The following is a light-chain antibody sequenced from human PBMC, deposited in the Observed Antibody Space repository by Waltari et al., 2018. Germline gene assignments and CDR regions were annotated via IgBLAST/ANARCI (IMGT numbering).Light chain of an antibody. CDR1: QGISNY. CDR2: AAS. CDR3: QEYNSAPLT. J-gene: IGKJ4*01. V-gene: IGKV1-27*01. Sequence: DIQMTQSPSSLSASVGDRVTLTCRASQGISNYLVWYQQRPGKVPKLLIYAASTLQSGVPSRFSGSGSGTDFTLTISSLQPEDVATYYCQEYNSAPLTFGGGTKVEIK.